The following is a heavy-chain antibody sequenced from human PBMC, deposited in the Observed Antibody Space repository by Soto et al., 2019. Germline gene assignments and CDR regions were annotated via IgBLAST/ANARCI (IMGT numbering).Heavy chain of an antibody. D-gene: IGHD3-22*01. V-gene: IGHV3-33*01. J-gene: IGHJ5*02. Sequence: QVQLVESGGGVVPPGRSLSLSCAASGFTFSSYGMHWVRQAPGKGLEWVALIWYDGSNKYYADSVKGRFTISRDNSKNTLYLQMNSLRADDTAVYYCARDRSYYYDTPWGQGTLVTVSS. CDR2: IWYDGSNK. CDR3: ARDRSYYYDTP. CDR1: GFTFSSYG.